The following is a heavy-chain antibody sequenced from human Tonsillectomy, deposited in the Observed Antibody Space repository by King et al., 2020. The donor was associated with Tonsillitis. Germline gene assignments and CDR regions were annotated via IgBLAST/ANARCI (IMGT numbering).Heavy chain of an antibody. D-gene: IGHD3-3*01. Sequence: QLQESGPGLVKPSETLSLTCSVSGGSMNNNHYFWGWIRQPPGKGLEYIGYIYYNGKTYNNPSLKSRVTISLDMSKNPFSLKMISMTAADTAVYYCARLTIGPATRNYAFDIWGQGTMVTVSS. CDR1: GGSMNNNHYF. J-gene: IGHJ3*02. CDR2: IYYNGKT. CDR3: ARLTIGPATRNYAFDI. V-gene: IGHV4-39*07.